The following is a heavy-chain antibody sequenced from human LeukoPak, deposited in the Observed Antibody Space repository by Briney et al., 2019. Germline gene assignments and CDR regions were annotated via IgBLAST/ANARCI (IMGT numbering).Heavy chain of an antibody. CDR3: ARCTTGRTFGSLREIKRSREIDY. Sequence: GGSLRLSCAASGFTFSAYSMNWVRQAPGKGLEWVSYIRSSSRTIYYADSVKGRFTISRGNAKNSLYLQMNSLRVEDTAVYYCARCTTGRTFGSLREIKRSREIDYWGQGTLVTVSS. CDR2: IRSSSRTI. D-gene: IGHD1-1*01. CDR1: GFTFSAYS. J-gene: IGHJ4*02. V-gene: IGHV3-48*04.